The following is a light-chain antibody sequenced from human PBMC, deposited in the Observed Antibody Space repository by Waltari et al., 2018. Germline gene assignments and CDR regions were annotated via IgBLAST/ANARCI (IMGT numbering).Light chain of an antibody. CDR2: EVS. CDR1: QSLLYSDGKTY. V-gene: IGKV2-29*02. J-gene: IGKJ4*01. CDR3: MQGRCLPLT. Sequence: DIVMTQTPLSLSVTPGQPASISCKSSQSLLYSDGKTYLYWYLQKPGQTPQLLIYEVSSRFTRVPDRCRGIWSRTDFILKISRVEAEDVGVYYCMQGRCLPLTFGGGTKVEI.